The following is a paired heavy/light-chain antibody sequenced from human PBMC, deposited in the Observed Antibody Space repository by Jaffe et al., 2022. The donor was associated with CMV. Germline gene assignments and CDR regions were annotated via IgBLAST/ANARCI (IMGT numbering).Light chain of an antibody. Sequence: QSALTQPPSASGSPGQSVTISCTGTSSDVGGYNYVSWYQQHPGKAPKLMIHEVSKRPSGVPDRFSGSKSGNTASLTVSGLQAEDEADYYCSSYAGSNNYVFGTGTKVTVL. CDR1: SSDVGGYNY. V-gene: IGLV2-8*01. CDR3: SSYAGSNNYV. CDR2: EVS. J-gene: IGLJ1*01.
Heavy chain of an antibody. D-gene: IGHD2-2*02. Sequence: QLQLQESGPGLVKPSETLSLTCTVSGGSISSSSYYWGWIRQPPGKGLEWIGNIYYSGSTYYNPSLESRVTISVDTSENQFSLKLNSVTAADTAVYYCARLCGNTSCYTKRGFDYWGQGTLVTVSS. J-gene: IGHJ4*02. V-gene: IGHV4-39*01. CDR3: ARLCGNTSCYTKRGFDY. CDR2: IYYSGST. CDR1: GGSISSSSYY.